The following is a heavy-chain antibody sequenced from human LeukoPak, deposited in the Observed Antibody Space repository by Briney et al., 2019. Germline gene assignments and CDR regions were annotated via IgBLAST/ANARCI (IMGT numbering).Heavy chain of an antibody. V-gene: IGHV3-23*01. D-gene: IGHD2-2*01. CDR1: GFTFNSYT. Sequence: PGGSLRLSCAASGFTFNSYTMNWVRQAPGRGLEWVSVISGSGGSTYYADSVKGRLTISRDNSKNTLYPQMNSLRAEDTAVYYCAKGWRSSISPLDYWGQGTLVTVSS. J-gene: IGHJ4*02. CDR2: ISGSGGST. CDR3: AKGWRSSISPLDY.